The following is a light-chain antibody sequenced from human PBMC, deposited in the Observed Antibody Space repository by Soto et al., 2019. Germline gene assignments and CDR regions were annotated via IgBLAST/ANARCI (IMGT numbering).Light chain of an antibody. V-gene: IGLV2-14*01. Sequence: HSALTQPASVSGSPRQSITVSCTGTSSDIGGYNYVSWYQQHPGKAPKLMVYEVTNRPSGVSDRFSGSKSGNTASLTISGLQADDEGYYYCSSYTSRSTLYVFGTGTKLTVL. CDR1: SSDIGGYNY. J-gene: IGLJ1*01. CDR3: SSYTSRSTLYV. CDR2: EVT.